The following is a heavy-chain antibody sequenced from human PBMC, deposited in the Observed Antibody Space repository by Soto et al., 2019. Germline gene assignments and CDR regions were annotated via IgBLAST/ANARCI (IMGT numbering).Heavy chain of an antibody. J-gene: IGHJ5*02. CDR2: IYYSGST. CDR1: GGSISSSSYH. D-gene: IGHD6-19*01. V-gene: IGHV4-39*01. Sequence: PSETLSLTCTVSGGSISSSSYHWGWIRQPPGKGLEWIGSIYYSGSTYYNPSLKSRVTISVDTSKNQFSLKLSSVTAADTAVYYCAGTRAVWFYPWGQGSLVTVSA. CDR3: AGTRAVWFYP.